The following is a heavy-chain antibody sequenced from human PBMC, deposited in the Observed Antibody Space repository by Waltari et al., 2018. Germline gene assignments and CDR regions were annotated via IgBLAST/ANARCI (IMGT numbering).Heavy chain of an antibody. CDR2: INWNSGSI. Sequence: EVQLVESGGGLAQPGRSLRLSCVASGFTFDDYAMHWVRQAPGKGLEWVSGINWNSGSIGYGDSVKGRFTSSRDNARNTLYLQMNSLTTEDTALYYCAKKNDEVYDRNGLVYDAFDMWGQGTMVTVSS. V-gene: IGHV3-9*01. CDR3: AKKNDEVYDRNGLVYDAFDM. CDR1: GFTFDDYA. J-gene: IGHJ3*02. D-gene: IGHD3-22*01.